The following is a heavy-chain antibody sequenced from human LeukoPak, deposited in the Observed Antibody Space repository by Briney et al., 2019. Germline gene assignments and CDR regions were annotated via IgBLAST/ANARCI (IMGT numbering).Heavy chain of an antibody. CDR3: ARGRQDVTMIVVVMTAVSYYLDV. J-gene: IGHJ6*03. D-gene: IGHD3-22*01. CDR1: GYSISSGYY. V-gene: IGHV4-38-2*02. CDR2: IYHSGST. Sequence: PSETLSLTCTVSGYSISSGYYWGWIRQPPGKGLEWIGSIYHSGSTNYNPSLKSRVTISVDTSKNQFSLKLSSVTAADTAVYYCARGRQDVTMIVVVMTAVSYYLDVWGKGTTVTVS.